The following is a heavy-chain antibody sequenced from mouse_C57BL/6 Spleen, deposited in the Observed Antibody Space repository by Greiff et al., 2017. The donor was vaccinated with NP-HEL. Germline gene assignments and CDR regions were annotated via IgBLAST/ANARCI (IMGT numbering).Heavy chain of an antibody. CDR3: ARGIPSMMVTTWFAY. J-gene: IGHJ3*01. CDR2: IYPGDGDT. Sequence: VMLVESGAELVKPGASVKISCKASGYAFSSYWMNWVKQRPGKGLEWIGQIYPGDGDTNYNGKFKGKATLTADKSSSTAYMQLSSLTSEDSAVYFCARGIPSMMVTTWFAYWGQGTLVTVSA. CDR1: GYAFSSYW. V-gene: IGHV1-80*01. D-gene: IGHD2-3*01.